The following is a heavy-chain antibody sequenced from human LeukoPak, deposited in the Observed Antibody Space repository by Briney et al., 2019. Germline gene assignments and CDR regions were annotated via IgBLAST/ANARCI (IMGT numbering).Heavy chain of an antibody. V-gene: IGHV3-23*01. CDR1: GFTLGNYG. D-gene: IGHD3-10*02. J-gene: IGHJ6*04. CDR3: AELGITMIGGV. CDR2: ISGGGDST. Sequence: PGGSLRLSCAASGFTLGNYGMSWVRQGPGKGLEWVSGISGGGDSTYYSDSVQGRFTISRDNSKNTLFLQMNSLRAEDTAVYYCAELGITMIGGVWGKGTTVTISS.